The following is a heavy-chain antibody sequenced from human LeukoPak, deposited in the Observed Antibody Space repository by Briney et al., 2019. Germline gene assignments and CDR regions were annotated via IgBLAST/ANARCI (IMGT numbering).Heavy chain of an antibody. CDR2: MNPNSGNT. CDR3: ARRLYHYYDILTGYPNDAFDI. V-gene: IGHV1-8*01. Sequence: GASVKVSCKASGYTFTSYDINWVRQATGQGLEWMGWMNPNSGNTGYAQKFQGRVTMTRNTSTSTAYMELSSLRSEDTAVYYCARRLYHYYDILTGYPNDAFDIWGQGTMVTVSS. J-gene: IGHJ3*02. D-gene: IGHD3-9*01. CDR1: GYTFTSYD.